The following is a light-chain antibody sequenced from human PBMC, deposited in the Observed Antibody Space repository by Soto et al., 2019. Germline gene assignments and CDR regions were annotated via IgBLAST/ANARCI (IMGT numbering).Light chain of an antibody. CDR3: QQRNVWPPIT. J-gene: IGKJ5*01. CDR2: DAS. V-gene: IGKV3-11*01. CDR1: QSIRTS. Sequence: EVVLTQSPATLSLSPGERVTLSCRASQSIRTSLAWYQQKPGQAPRLVIFDASNRANGVPARFGGSGSGTDFTLTINSLEPEDFAVYYCQQRNVWPPITFGQGTRLEIK.